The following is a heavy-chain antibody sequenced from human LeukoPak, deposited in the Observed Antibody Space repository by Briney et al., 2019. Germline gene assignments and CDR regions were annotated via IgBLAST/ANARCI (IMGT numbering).Heavy chain of an antibody. CDR2: INSDGSTT. D-gene: IGHD2/OR15-2a*01. J-gene: IGHJ4*02. V-gene: IGHV3-74*01. CDR3: ARAGQYRFDY. CDR1: GCTFISYW. Sequence: SCKASGCTFISYWMHWVRQAPGKGLVWVSRINSDGSTTNYAHSVKGRFTISRDNAKNTLYLQMNSLRADHTAVYYFARAGQYRFDYWGQGALVTVSS.